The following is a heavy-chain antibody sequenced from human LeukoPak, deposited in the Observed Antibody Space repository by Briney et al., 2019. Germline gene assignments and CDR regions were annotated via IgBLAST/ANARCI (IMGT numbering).Heavy chain of an antibody. J-gene: IGHJ4*02. V-gene: IGHV3-9*01. CDR1: GLTFSSHW. CDR3: IKDAPNGSIDY. D-gene: IGHD2-8*01. CDR2: ISWTGDKV. Sequence: GGSLRLSCAASGLTFSSHWMHWVRQAPGKGLECVSTISWTGDKVAYAGSVKGRFTVSRDNAKNSLFLQMNSLRTDDTALYYCIKDAPNGSIDYWGQGTLVTVSS.